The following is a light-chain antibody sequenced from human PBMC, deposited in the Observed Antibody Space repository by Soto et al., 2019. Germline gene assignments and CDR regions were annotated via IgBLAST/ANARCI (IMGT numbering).Light chain of an antibody. Sequence: EIVMTQSPATLSVSPGERATLSCRASQSVSSNLAWYQQKPGQAPRLLIYGASTRATGIPARFSGSRSGTEFTLTIISRQSEDVAVYYGQQYNNWPSLTFGGGTKVEIK. CDR3: QQYNNWPSLT. J-gene: IGKJ4*01. CDR2: GAS. V-gene: IGKV3-15*01. CDR1: QSVSSN.